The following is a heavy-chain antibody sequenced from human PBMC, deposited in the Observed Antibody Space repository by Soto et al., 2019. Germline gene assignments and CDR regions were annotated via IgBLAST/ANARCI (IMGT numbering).Heavy chain of an antibody. CDR1: GYTFTSYG. J-gene: IGHJ4*02. D-gene: IGHD2-21*02. CDR2: ISAYNGNT. CDR3: ARDLGSIVVVTAMDY. V-gene: IGHV1-18*04. Sequence: ASVKVSCKXSGYTFTSYGISWVRQAPGQGLEWMGWISAYNGNTNYAQKLQGRVTMTTDTSTSTAYMELRSLRSDDTAVYHCARDLGSIVVVTAMDYWGQGTLVTVSS.